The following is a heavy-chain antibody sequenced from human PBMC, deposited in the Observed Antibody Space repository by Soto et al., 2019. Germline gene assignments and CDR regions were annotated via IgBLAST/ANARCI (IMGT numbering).Heavy chain of an antibody. CDR1: GYTFTSYG. D-gene: IGHD6-19*01. V-gene: IGHV1-18*01. Sequence: RASVKVSCKASGYTFTSYGISWVRQAPGQGLEWMGWISAYNGNTNYAQKLQGRVTMTTDTSTSTAYMELRSLRSDDTAVYYCARDPLPIAVAGTNWFDPWGQGTLVTVSS. CDR2: ISAYNGNT. J-gene: IGHJ5*02. CDR3: ARDPLPIAVAGTNWFDP.